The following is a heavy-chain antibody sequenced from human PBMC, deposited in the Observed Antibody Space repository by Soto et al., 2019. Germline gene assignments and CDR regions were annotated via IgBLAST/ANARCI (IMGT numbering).Heavy chain of an antibody. V-gene: IGHV3-23*01. J-gene: IGHJ3*01. CDR1: GFAFSSHP. D-gene: IGHD6-6*01. CDR2: ISDGGDLT. Sequence: EVQLLESGGDLVHPGGSLRLSCAASGFAFSSHPMSWVRQAPERGLEWVSGISDGGDLTYNADSVKGRFTISRDNSKNILFLQMNSLRDEDTALYCCARRAFGSSRSFDLWGQGTMVTVSS. CDR3: ARRAFGSSRSFDL.